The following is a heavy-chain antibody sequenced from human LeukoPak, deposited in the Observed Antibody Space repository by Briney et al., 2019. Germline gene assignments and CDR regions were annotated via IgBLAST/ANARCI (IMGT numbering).Heavy chain of an antibody. D-gene: IGHD3-16*01. J-gene: IGHJ6*02. V-gene: IGHV3-74*01. Sequence: QSGWSLRLSSAASGFTFSSYWMHWVRQAPGKGLERVSRINSDGSSTSYADSAKGRFTISRDNARESLYLQMSSLRAEDTAVYYCATYTHWVAGDVWGHGTTVTVSS. CDR3: ATYTHWVAGDV. CDR1: GFTFSSYW. CDR2: INSDGSST.